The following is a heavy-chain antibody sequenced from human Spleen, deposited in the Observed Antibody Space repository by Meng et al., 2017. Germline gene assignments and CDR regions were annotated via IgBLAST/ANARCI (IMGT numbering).Heavy chain of an antibody. V-gene: IGHV1-46*01. Sequence: ASVKVSCKASGYTFTSYYMHWVRQAPGQGLEWMGIINPSGGSTSYAQKFQGRLTMTTDTSTSTAYMELRSLRSDDTAVYYCARGGAAGFYDSSGYYFDAFDVWGQGTMVTVSS. CDR1: GYTFTSYY. J-gene: IGHJ3*01. CDR2: INPSGGST. CDR3: ARGGAAGFYDSSGYYFDAFDV. D-gene: IGHD3-22*01.